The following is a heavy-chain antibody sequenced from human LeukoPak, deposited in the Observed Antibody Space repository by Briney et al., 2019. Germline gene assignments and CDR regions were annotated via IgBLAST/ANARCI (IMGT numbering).Heavy chain of an antibody. CDR2: ISAYNGNT. CDR3: ARDGVYGSGSYWLTSYYYGMDV. V-gene: IGHV1-18*03. Sequence: ASVKVSCEASGYTFTSYGISWVRQAPGQGLEWMGWISAYNGNTNYAQKLQGRVTMTTDTSTSTAYMELRSLRSDDMAVYYCARDGVYGSGSYWLTSYYYGMDVWGQGTTVTVSS. J-gene: IGHJ6*02. D-gene: IGHD3-10*01. CDR1: GYTFTSYG.